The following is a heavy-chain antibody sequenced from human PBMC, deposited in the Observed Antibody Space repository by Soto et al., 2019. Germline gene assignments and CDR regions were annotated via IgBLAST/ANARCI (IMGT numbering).Heavy chain of an antibody. V-gene: IGHV2-5*02. D-gene: IGHD3-3*01. CDR1: GFSLTTSGVG. Sequence: GPAQVKPRQTLTLTCTFSGFSLTTSGVGVGWLRQSPGRAPEWLALIYWDDDKRYSPSLKSRLTITKDASKNQVVLTMADLDPADTATYYCAHRVLRTVFGLVTTTAIYFDFWGQGTPVAVSS. J-gene: IGHJ4*02. CDR3: AHRVLRTVFGLVTTTAIYFDF. CDR2: IYWDDDK.